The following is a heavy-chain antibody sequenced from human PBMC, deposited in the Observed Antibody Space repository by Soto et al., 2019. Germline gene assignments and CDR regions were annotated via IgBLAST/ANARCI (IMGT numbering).Heavy chain of an antibody. V-gene: IGHV5-51*01. J-gene: IGHJ4*02. D-gene: IGHD1-20*01. CDR1: GYSFANYW. CDR3: VNNWNYIWGY. Sequence: KISCKGSGYSFANYWLAWVRQMPGKGLEWMGIIYPGDSDTRYSPSFQGQVTISADKSISTAYLQWSSLKASDTAMYYCVNNWNYIWGYWGQGTLVTVSS. CDR2: IYPGDSDT.